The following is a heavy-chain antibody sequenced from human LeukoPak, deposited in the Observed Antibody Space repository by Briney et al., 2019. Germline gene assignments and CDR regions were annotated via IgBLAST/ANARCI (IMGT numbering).Heavy chain of an antibody. J-gene: IGHJ4*02. Sequence: GGSLRLSCAASGFTFSSYWMSWVRQAPGKGLEWVANIKQDGSEKYYVGSVKGRFTISRDNAKNSLYLQMNSLRAEDTAVYYCARDRGVVPAALEFDYWGQGTLVTVSS. D-gene: IGHD2-2*01. CDR1: GFTFSSYW. CDR3: ARDRGVVPAALEFDY. V-gene: IGHV3-7*01. CDR2: IKQDGSEK.